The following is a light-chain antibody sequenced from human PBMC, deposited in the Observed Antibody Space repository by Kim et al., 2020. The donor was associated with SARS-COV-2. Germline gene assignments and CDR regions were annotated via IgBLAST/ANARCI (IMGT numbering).Light chain of an antibody. Sequence: DIVMTQSPLSLPVTPGEPASISCRSSQSLLHSNGYNYLDWYLQKPGQSPQLLIYLGSNRASGVPDRFSGSGSGTDFTLKISRVEAEDVGGYYCMQALQTRWTFGQGTKLEI. CDR2: LGS. V-gene: IGKV2-28*01. J-gene: IGKJ2*02. CDR1: QSLLHSNGYNY. CDR3: MQALQTRWT.